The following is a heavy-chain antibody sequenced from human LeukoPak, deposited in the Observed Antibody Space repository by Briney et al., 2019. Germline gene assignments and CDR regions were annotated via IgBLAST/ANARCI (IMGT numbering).Heavy chain of an antibody. V-gene: IGHV3-30*18. CDR1: GITFSSYG. J-gene: IGHJ4*02. D-gene: IGHD5-18*01. CDR3: AKALQVWLCGFDY. CDR2: ISYDGNNK. Sequence: GRSLRLSCAASGITFSSYGMHWVRQAPGKGREWVAVISYDGNNKNYADSVKGRFTISRDNSKNTLYLQMNSLRAEDTAVYYCAKALQVWLCGFDYWGQGTLVTVSS.